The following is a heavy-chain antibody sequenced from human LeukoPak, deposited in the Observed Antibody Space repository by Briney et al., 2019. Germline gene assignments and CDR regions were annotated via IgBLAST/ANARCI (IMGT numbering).Heavy chain of an antibody. Sequence: SETLSLTCTVSGDSITSGSHYWSWVRQPAGKGLEWIGRIYTSGSTHCNPSLKSRITISLDTSKNQFSLRLTSVTAADTAMYYCARTLFTISGVVSGACDIWGQGTMVTVSS. V-gene: IGHV4-61*02. CDR1: GDSITSGSHY. J-gene: IGHJ3*02. D-gene: IGHD3-3*01. CDR3: ARTLFTISGVVSGACDI. CDR2: IYTSGST.